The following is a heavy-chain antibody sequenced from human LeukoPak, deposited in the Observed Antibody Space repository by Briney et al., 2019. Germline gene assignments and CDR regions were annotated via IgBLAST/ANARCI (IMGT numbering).Heavy chain of an antibody. V-gene: IGHV4-34*01. Sequence: SETLSLTCAVYGGSFSGYYWSWIRQPPGQGLEWIGEINHSGSTNYNPSLKSRVTISVDTSKNQFSLKLSSVTAADTAVYYCARGLRLVRGAHNGMDVWGKGTTVTVSS. CDR3: ARGLRLVRGAHNGMDV. CDR2: INHSGST. J-gene: IGHJ6*04. D-gene: IGHD3-10*01. CDR1: GGSFSGYY.